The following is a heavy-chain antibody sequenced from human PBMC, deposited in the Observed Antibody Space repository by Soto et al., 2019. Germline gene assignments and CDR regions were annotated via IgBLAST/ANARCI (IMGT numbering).Heavy chain of an antibody. D-gene: IGHD5-12*01. CDR1: GGTFSSYA. CDR3: ARENRRDGYNCFDY. Sequence: SVKVSCKASGGTFSSYAISWVRQAPGQGLEWMGGIIPIFGTANYAQKFQGRVTITADESTSTAYMELSSLRSEDTAVYYCARENRRDGYNCFDYWGQGTLVTVSS. V-gene: IGHV1-69*13. J-gene: IGHJ4*02. CDR2: IIPIFGTA.